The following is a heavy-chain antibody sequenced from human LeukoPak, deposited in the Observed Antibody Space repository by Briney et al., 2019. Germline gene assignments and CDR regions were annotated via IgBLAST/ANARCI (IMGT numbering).Heavy chain of an antibody. CDR2: IIPIFGTA. Sequence: EASVKVSCKASGGTFSSYAISWVRQAPGQGLEWMGGIIPIFGTANYAQKFRGRVTITTDESTSTASMELSSLRSEDTAVYYCAGSSGYYHTPTYYFDYWGQEPWSPSPQ. V-gene: IGHV1-69*05. D-gene: IGHD3-22*01. J-gene: IGHJ4*01. CDR3: AGSSGYYHTPTYYFDY. CDR1: GGTFSSYA.